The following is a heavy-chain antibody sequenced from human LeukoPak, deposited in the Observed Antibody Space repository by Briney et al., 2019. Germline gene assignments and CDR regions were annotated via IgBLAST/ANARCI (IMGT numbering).Heavy chain of an antibody. V-gene: IGHV3-7*01. Sequence: GGSLRLSCAASGLTFSSYWMSWVRQDPGKGLEWVAKMKEDGSEKYYVDSVKGRFTISRDNAKNSLYLRMNSLRVEDTAVYYCCREYQLPPRYNWFDAWGQGTLVTVSS. J-gene: IGHJ5*02. CDR2: MKEDGSEK. D-gene: IGHD2-2*01. CDR1: GLTFSSYW. CDR3: CREYQLPPRYNWFDA.